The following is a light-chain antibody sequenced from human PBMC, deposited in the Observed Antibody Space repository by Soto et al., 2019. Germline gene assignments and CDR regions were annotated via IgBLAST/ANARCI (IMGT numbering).Light chain of an antibody. J-gene: IGKJ1*01. Sequence: EMLMTQSPATLSVSPGERATLSCRASQSVSSNLAWYQQKRGQAPRLLIYGASTRATGIPARFSGSGSGTEFTLTISSLQSEDFAVYYCQQYNNLPPKTFGQGTMVDI. V-gene: IGKV3-15*01. CDR3: QQYNNLPPKT. CDR1: QSVSSN. CDR2: GAS.